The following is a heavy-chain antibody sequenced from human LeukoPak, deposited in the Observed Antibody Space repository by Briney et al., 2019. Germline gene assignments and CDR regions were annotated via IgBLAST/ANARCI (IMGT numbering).Heavy chain of an antibody. Sequence: GGSLRLSCAASGLTFGNYGMHWVRQAPGKGLEWVAFIRYDGSNKYYADSVKGRFTISRDNSKNTLYLQMNSLRAEDTAVYYPVVAAAFDIWGQGTMVTVSS. D-gene: IGHD2-15*01. CDR2: IRYDGSNK. V-gene: IGHV3-30*02. J-gene: IGHJ3*02. CDR1: GLTFGNYG. CDR3: VVAAAFDI.